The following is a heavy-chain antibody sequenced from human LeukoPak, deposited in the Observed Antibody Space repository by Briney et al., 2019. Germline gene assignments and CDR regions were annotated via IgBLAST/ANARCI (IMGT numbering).Heavy chain of an antibody. CDR2: IIPIFGTA. Sequence: GASVTVSCKASGYTFTSYGISWVRQAPGQGLEWMGGIIPIFGTANYAQKFQGRVTITADKSTSTAYMELSSLRSEDTAVYYCARTYYYDSSGYLVPPYYYYYMDVWGKGTTVTVSS. D-gene: IGHD3-22*01. V-gene: IGHV1-69*06. CDR3: ARTYYYDSSGYLVPPYYYYYMDV. J-gene: IGHJ6*03. CDR1: GYTFTSYG.